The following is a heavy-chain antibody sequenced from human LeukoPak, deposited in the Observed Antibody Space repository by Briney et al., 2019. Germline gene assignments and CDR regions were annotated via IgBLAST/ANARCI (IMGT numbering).Heavy chain of an antibody. CDR3: ARVRYSDWLGPFDY. V-gene: IGHV4-61*08. CDR2: IYYSGST. D-gene: IGHD4-11*01. Sequence: PSETLSLTCAVSGGSLSNGGYSWSWIRQPPGKGLEWFGYIYYSGSTNYNPSLKSRVTISVDTSKNQFSLKLSSVTAADTAVYYCARVRYSDWLGPFDYWGQGTLVTVSS. CDR1: GGSLSNGGYS. J-gene: IGHJ4*02.